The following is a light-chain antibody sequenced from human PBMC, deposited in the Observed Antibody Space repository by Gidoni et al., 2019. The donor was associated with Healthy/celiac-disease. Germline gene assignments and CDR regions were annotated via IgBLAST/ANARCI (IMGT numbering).Light chain of an antibody. Sequence: SVSGAPGQRVTISCTGSSSNIGAGYDVHWYQQLPGTAPKLLIYGNSNRPSGVPDRFSGSKSGPSASLAITGLQAEDEADYYCQSYDSSLSGSVVFGGGTKLTVL. J-gene: IGLJ2*01. CDR1: SSNIGAGYD. CDR2: GNS. V-gene: IGLV1-40*01. CDR3: QSYDSSLSGSVV.